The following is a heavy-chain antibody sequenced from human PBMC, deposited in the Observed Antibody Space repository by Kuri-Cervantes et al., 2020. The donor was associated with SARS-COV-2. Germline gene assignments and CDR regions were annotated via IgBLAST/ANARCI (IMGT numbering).Heavy chain of an antibody. V-gene: IGHV4-59*01. D-gene: IGHD2-2*02. Sequence: SETLSLTCTVSGDSITNYHWNWIRQPPGKGLEWIGNIYYSGSTNYNPSLKSRVTISVDTSKNQFSLKLSSVTAADTAVYYCARSPWYCSSTSCYTPNWYDPCEQAILTVSS. J-gene: IGHJ5*02. CDR2: IYYSGST. CDR3: ARSPWYCSSTSCYTPNWYDP. CDR1: GDSITNYH.